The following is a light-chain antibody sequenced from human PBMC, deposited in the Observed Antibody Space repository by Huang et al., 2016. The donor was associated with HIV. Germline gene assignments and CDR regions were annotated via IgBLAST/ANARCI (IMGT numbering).Light chain of an antibody. J-gene: IGKJ2*01. CDR1: QSVNTN. Sequence: VMMSQSPATLAASPGERVTLSWGARQSVNTNLAWYQQKHGQPPRLLICAASTRATGVPARFAGSGSVTEVTRTLDSRQSDDFAVYYCQQYNKWPPEYTFGQGTRLEIK. CDR2: AAS. V-gene: IGKV3-15*01. CDR3: QQYNKWPPEYT.